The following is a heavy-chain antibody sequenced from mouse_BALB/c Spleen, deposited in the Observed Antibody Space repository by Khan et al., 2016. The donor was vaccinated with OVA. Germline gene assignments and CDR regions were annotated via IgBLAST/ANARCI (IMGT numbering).Heavy chain of an antibody. CDR3: ARRGGYGTFDY. D-gene: IGHD1-1*01. CDR2: INPDSSMI. CDR1: GFAFSRYW. V-gene: IGHV4-1*02. J-gene: IGHJ3*01. Sequence: EVKLLESGAGLVQPGGSLKLSCAASGFAFSRYWMSWVRQAPGKGLEWIGEINPDSSMINYTPSLKDKFIISRDNSKNTLYLQMSKVKSEDTALYDCARRGGYGTFDYWGQGTMVTVSA.